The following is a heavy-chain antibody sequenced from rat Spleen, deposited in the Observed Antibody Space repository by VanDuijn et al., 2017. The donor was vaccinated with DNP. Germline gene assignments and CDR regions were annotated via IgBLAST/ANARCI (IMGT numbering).Heavy chain of an antibody. V-gene: IGHV5-25*01. CDR1: GFSLTSYT. J-gene: IGHJ2*01. Sequence: VQLKESGPGLVQPSQTLSLTCTVSGFSLTSYTVSWVRQPPGKGLELVAYISYFGDNTYSGDSVKGRFTISRDNGKSSLYLQLSSLKSEDTATYYCAKNTGYYFDSWGQGVMVTVSS. CDR2: ISYFGDNT. CDR3: AKNTGYYFDS. D-gene: IGHD4-1*01.